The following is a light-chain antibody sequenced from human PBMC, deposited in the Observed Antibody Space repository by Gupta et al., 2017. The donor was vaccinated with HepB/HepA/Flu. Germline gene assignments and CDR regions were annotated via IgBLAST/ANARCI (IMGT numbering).Light chain of an antibody. Sequence: EVVLTQSPLSLSVTLGQPASISCRSSQSLAYRDGNIYLNWFQQRPGQSPRRLIYKVSSRDSGVPDRFSGSGSGTDFTLKISRVEAEDVGVYYCMQGTHWPPYTFGQGTKLEIK. CDR2: KVS. J-gene: IGKJ2*01. V-gene: IGKV2-30*01. CDR1: QSLAYRDGNIY. CDR3: MQGTHWPPYT.